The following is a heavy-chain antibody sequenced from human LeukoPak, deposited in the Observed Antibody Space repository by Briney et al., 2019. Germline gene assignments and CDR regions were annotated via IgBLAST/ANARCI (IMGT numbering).Heavy chain of an antibody. V-gene: IGHV3-53*01. CDR1: GFTVSSNY. D-gene: IGHD3/OR15-3a*01. CDR2: IYSGGST. CDR3: ARARPGTSYDY. Sequence: GRSLRLSCAASGFTVSSNYMSWVRQAPGKGLEWVSVIYSGGSTYYADSVKGRFTISRDNSKNTLYLQMNSLRAEDTAVYYCARARPGTSYDYWGQGTLVTVSS. J-gene: IGHJ4*02.